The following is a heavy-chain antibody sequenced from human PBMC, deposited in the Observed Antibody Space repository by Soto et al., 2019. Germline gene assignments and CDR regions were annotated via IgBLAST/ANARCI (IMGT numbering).Heavy chain of an antibody. CDR3: ARGTYYYDSSGYDQEYYFDY. V-gene: IGHV1-2*02. D-gene: IGHD3-22*01. CDR1: GYSFTGYY. CDR2: INPNSGGT. Sequence: ASVKVSCKASGYSFTGYYMHWVRQAPGQGLEWMGWINPNSGGTNYAQKFQGRVTMTRDTSISTAYMELSRLRCDDTAVYYCARGTYYYDSSGYDQEYYFDYWGQRTLVTVSS. J-gene: IGHJ4*02.